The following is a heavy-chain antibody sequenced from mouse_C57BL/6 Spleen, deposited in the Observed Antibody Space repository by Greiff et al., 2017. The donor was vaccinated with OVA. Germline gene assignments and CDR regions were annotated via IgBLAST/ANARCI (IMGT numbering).Heavy chain of an antibody. J-gene: IGHJ2*01. D-gene: IGHD1-1*01. CDR3: ARYKATVGGFDY. V-gene: IGHV7-3*01. CDR1: GFTFTDYY. Sequence: EVKLVESGGGLVQPGGSLSLSCAASGFTFTDYYMSWVRQPPGKALEWLGFIRNKADGYTTKYSAPVKGRFTINREKSKSILYLQMNALRAEDSATYYCARYKATVGGFDYWGQGTTLTVSS. CDR2: IRNKADGYTT.